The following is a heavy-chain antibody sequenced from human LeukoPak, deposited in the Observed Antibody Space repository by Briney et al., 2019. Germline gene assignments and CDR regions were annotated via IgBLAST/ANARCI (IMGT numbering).Heavy chain of an antibody. CDR3: AKARITMIVVVQPDAFDI. CDR1: GFTFSSYA. Sequence: GGSLRLSCAASGFTFSSYAMSWVRQAPGKGLEWVSAISGSGGSTYYADSVKGRFTISRDNSKNTLYLQMNSLRAEDTAVYYCAKARITMIVVVQPDAFDIWGQGTMVTVSS. J-gene: IGHJ3*02. V-gene: IGHV3-23*01. CDR2: ISGSGGST. D-gene: IGHD3-22*01.